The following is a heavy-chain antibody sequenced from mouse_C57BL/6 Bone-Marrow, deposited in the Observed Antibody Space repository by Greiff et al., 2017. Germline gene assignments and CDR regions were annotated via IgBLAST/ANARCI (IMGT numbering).Heavy chain of an antibody. CDR3: ASRADYGSY. D-gene: IGHD1-1*01. J-gene: IGHJ2*01. Sequence: QVQLQQSGPELVKPGASVKISCKASGYAFSSSWMNWVKQRPGKGLEWIGRIYPGDGDTNYNGKFKGKATLTADKSSSTAYMQLSSLTSEDSAVYFCASRADYGSYWGQGTTLTVSS. V-gene: IGHV1-82*01. CDR2: IYPGDGDT. CDR1: GYAFSSSW.